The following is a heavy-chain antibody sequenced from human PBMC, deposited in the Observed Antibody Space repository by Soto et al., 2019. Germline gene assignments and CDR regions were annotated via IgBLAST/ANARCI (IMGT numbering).Heavy chain of an antibody. Sequence: GGSLRLSCAASGFTFSSYGMHWVRQAPGKGLEWVAVIWYDGSNKYYADSVKGRFTISRDNSKNTLYLQMNSLRAEDTAVYYCAREHIVVVTDTYYYYYGMDVRGQGATVTV. CDR3: AREHIVVVTDTYYYYYGMDV. J-gene: IGHJ6*02. CDR1: GFTFSSYG. D-gene: IGHD2-21*02. CDR2: IWYDGSNK. V-gene: IGHV3-33*01.